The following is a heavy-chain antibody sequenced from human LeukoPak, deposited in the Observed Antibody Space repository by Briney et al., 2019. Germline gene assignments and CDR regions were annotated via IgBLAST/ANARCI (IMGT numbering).Heavy chain of an antibody. D-gene: IGHD4-11*01. CDR2: ISSSSTI. CDR1: GFTFSSYS. V-gene: IGHV3-48*01. J-gene: IGHJ4*02. Sequence: GGSLRLSCAASGFTFSSYSMNWVRQAPGKGLEWVSYISSSSTIYYADSVKGRFTISRDNAKNSLYLQMNSLRAEDTAVYYCARDHNYALDYWGQGTLVTVSS. CDR3: ARDHNYALDY.